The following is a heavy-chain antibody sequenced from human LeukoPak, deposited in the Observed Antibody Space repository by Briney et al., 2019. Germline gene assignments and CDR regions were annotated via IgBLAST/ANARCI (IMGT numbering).Heavy chain of an antibody. J-gene: IGHJ5*02. CDR1: GYTFTNFG. D-gene: IGHD2-21*01. CDR3: ARDVMGGRFDP. Sequence: ASVKVSCKASGYTFTNFGISWVRQAPGQGLEWMGWISTYNGNTKYAQKLQGRVTMTTDTSTSTAYMELRSLRSDDTAVYYCARDVMGGRFDPWGQGTLVTVSS. V-gene: IGHV1-18*01. CDR2: ISTYNGNT.